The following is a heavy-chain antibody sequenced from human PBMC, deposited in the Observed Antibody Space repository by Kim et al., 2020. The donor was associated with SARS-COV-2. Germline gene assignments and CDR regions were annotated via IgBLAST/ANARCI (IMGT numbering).Heavy chain of an antibody. V-gene: IGHV5-51*01. J-gene: IGHJ6*02. CDR3: AGFSYSSGWYVDV. CDR2: IYPGDSDT. D-gene: IGHD6-19*01. CDR1: GYSFTSYW. Sequence: GESLKISCKGSGYSFTSYWIGWVRQMPGKGLEWMGIIYPGDSDTRYSPSFQGQVTISADKSISTAYLQWSSLKASDTAMYYCAGFSYSSGWYVDVWGQGTTVTVSS.